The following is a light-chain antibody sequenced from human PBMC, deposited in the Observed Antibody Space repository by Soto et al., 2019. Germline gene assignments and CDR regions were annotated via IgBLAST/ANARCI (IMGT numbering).Light chain of an antibody. V-gene: IGKV1-5*01. J-gene: IGKJ2*01. CDR3: QQYESYPYS. CDR2: DAS. CDR1: QSISSS. Sequence: IQMTXSPXXXSASVGDRVTITCRASQSISSSLAWYQQKPGKAPKVLIYDASSLDSGVPSRFSGSGYGTEFTLTVSSLQPGDFATYSCQQYESYPYSFGQGTKLEIK.